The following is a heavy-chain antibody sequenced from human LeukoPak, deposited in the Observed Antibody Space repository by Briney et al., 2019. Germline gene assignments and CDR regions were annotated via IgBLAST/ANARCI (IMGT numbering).Heavy chain of an antibody. CDR3: AKDQGGYCSSFSCYSGDYGYFQH. D-gene: IGHD2-2*03. V-gene: IGHV3-7*03. CDR2: IKQDGSEK. Sequence: PGRSLRLSCAASGFTFSSYWMSWVRQAPGKGLEWVSNIKQDGSEKSYVASVKGRFTISRDNSKNTVYLQMNSLRAEDTAVYYCAKDQGGYCSSFSCYSGDYGYFQHWGQGTLVTVSS. J-gene: IGHJ1*01. CDR1: GFTFSSYW.